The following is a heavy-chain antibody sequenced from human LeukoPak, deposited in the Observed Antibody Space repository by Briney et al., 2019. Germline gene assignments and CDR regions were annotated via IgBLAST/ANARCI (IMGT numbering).Heavy chain of an antibody. Sequence: GGSLRLSCAASGFTFSNYNMNWVRQPPGKGLEWVSYISSSSNIIYYADSVKGRFTISRDNAKNSLFLQMNSLRAEDTAVYYCARDFAREFTIDYWGQGTLVTVSS. CDR2: ISSSSNII. D-gene: IGHD3-10*01. J-gene: IGHJ4*02. V-gene: IGHV3-48*01. CDR1: GFTFSNYN. CDR3: ARDFAREFTIDY.